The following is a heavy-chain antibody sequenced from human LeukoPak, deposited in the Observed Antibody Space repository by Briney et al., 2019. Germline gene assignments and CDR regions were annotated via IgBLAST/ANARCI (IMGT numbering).Heavy chain of an antibody. D-gene: IGHD2-2*01. V-gene: IGHV4-39*01. CDR1: GGSISSSSYY. CDR3: ARSLIIPAQYYYYYYMDG. CDR2: IYHSGST. Sequence: PSETLSLTCTVSGGSISSSSYYWGWVRQPPGKGLEWIGSIYHSGSTYSNPSLNSRVTIFVDTSKNQFSRKLRSVTADDPALYSWARSLIIPAQYYYYYYMDGWGKRAPGTGSS. J-gene: IGHJ6*03.